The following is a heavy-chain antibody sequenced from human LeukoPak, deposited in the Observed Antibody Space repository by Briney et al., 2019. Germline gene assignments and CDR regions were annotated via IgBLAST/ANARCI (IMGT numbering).Heavy chain of an antibody. Sequence: SETLSLTCTVSGGSISSYYWSWIRQPPGKGLEWIGYIYYSGSTNYNPSLKSRVTISVDTSKNQFSLKLSSVTAADTAVCYCAREASPPNDAFDIWGQGTMVTVSS. V-gene: IGHV4-59*01. CDR2: IYYSGST. J-gene: IGHJ3*02. CDR3: AREASPPNDAFDI. CDR1: GGSISSYY.